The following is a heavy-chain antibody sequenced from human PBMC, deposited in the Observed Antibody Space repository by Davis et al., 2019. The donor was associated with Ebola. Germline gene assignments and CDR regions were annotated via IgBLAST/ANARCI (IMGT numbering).Heavy chain of an antibody. D-gene: IGHD5-12*01. V-gene: IGHV3-7*01. J-gene: IGHJ4*02. CDR3: ARERWLRGYYFDY. CDR2: IKQDGSER. Sequence: GESLKISCAASGFTFSTYWMSWVRQAPGEGLEWVANIKQDGSERYYVDSVKGRFTISRDNAKNSLYLQMNSLRAEDTAVYYCARERWLRGYYFDYWGQGTLVTVSS. CDR1: GFTFSTYW.